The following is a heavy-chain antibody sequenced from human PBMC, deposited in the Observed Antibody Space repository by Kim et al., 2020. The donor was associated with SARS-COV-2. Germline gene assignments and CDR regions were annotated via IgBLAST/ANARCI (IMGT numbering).Heavy chain of an antibody. V-gene: IGHV4-34*01. CDR3: ARRDMKRGIDY. D-gene: IGHD3-10*01. J-gene: IGHJ4*02. Sequence: KYSPSLESRFTISVDTSKNQFSLRLSSATAADTGLYYCARRDMKRGIDYWGQGTLVTLSS.